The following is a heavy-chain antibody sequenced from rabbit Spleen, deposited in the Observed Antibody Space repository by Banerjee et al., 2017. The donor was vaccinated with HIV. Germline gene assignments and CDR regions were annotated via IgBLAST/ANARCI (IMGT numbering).Heavy chain of an antibody. Sequence: QEQLVESGGGLVQPGGSMKLSCKASGFDLSTYGVSWVRQAPGKGLEWVGYIDPVFGISYYANWVNGRFTISSHNAQNTLFLQLNSLTAADTATYFCVREVAAKFSLWGPGTLVPS. D-gene: IGHD4-1*01. J-gene: IGHJ4*01. CDR1: GFDLSTYG. CDR2: IDPVFGIS. CDR3: VREVAAKFSL. V-gene: IGHV1S47*01.